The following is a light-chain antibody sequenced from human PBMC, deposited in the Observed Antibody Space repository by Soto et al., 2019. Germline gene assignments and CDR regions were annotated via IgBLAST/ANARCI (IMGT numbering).Light chain of an antibody. CDR1: SSSIGNNR. J-gene: IGLJ3*02. CDR3: STWEDTLKGPV. Sequence: QSVLTQPPSASGTPGQRVTISCSGTSSSIGNNRVNWYQQIPGTAPKLLIYSNIQRPSGVPDRFSGSKSGTSASLAITGLQSEDEADYYCSTWEDTLKGPVFGGGTKVTVL. CDR2: SNI. V-gene: IGLV1-44*01.